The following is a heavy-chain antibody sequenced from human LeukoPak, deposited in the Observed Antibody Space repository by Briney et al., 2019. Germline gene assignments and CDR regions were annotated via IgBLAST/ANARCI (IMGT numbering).Heavy chain of an antibody. D-gene: IGHD2-2*02. J-gene: IGHJ5*02. CDR3: ARAKDIVVVPAAILGVRGYWFDP. CDR2: ISSSSSYI. CDR1: GFTFSSYS. V-gene: IGHV3-21*01. Sequence: PGGSLRLSCAASGFTFSSYSMNWVRQAPGKGLEWVSSISSSSSYIYYADSVKGRFTISRDNAKNSLYLQMNSLRAEDTAVYYCARAKDIVVVPAAILGVRGYWFDPWGQGTLVTVSS.